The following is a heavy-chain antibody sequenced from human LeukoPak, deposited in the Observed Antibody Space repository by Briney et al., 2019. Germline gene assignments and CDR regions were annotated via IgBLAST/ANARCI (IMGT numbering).Heavy chain of an antibody. CDR3: ANAASYSVDY. CDR1: GGPVISSYYY. J-gene: IGHJ4*02. Sequence: SETLSLTCTVSGGPVISSYYYWVWIRQPPGKGLEWIGSMYFSGSTHYNPSLKSRVTISVDTSKNQFSLKLTSVTAADTAVYYCANAASYSVDYWGQGSLVTVSS. V-gene: IGHV4-39*01. D-gene: IGHD1-26*01. CDR2: MYFSGST.